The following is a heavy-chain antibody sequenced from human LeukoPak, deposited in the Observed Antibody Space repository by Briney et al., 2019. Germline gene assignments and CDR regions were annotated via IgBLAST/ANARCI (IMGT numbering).Heavy chain of an antibody. V-gene: IGHV4-38-2*02. CDR1: GYSLSSGYY. Sequence: SETLSLTCTVSGYSLSSGYYWGWIRQPPGKGLEWIGSIYHSGSTYYNPSLKSRVTISVDTSKNQFSLKLSSVTAADTAVYYCARVGWYSSGWYYFDYWGQGTLVTVSS. CDR2: IYHSGST. J-gene: IGHJ4*02. CDR3: ARVGWYSSGWYYFDY. D-gene: IGHD6-19*01.